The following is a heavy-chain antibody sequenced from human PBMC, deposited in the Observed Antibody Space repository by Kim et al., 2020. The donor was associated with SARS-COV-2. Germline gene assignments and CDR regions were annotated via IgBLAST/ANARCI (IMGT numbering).Heavy chain of an antibody. CDR3: ARTKIVVVAWEVDAFDI. CDR2: IIPIFGTA. V-gene: IGHV1-69*13. CDR1: GGTFSSYA. Sequence: SVKVSCKASGGTFSSYAISWVRQAPGQGLEWMGGIIPIFGTANYAQKFQGRVTITADESTSTAYMELSSLRSEDTAVYYCARTKIVVVAWEVDAFDIWGQGTMVTVSS. J-gene: IGHJ3*02. D-gene: IGHD3-22*01.